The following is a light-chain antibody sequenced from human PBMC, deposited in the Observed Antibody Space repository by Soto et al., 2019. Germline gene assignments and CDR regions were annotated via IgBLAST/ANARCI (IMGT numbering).Light chain of an antibody. Sequence: EIVMTQSPSTLSVSPWERATLSFRASQSVSSYLAWYQQKPGQAPRLLIYDASNRATGIPARFSGSGSGTDFTLTISSLEPEDFAVYYCQQRSNWPITFGQGTRLEIK. CDR1: QSVSSY. CDR3: QQRSNWPIT. V-gene: IGKV3-11*01. J-gene: IGKJ5*01. CDR2: DAS.